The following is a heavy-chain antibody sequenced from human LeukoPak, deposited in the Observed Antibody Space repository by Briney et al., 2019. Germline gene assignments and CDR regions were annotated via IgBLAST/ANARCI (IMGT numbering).Heavy chain of an antibody. V-gene: IGHV3-23*01. D-gene: IGHD6-13*01. CDR3: AKDAAGPEY. J-gene: IGHJ4*02. CDR2: ISASGGDT. Sequence: GGSLRLSCVVSGLTFSSYSMSWVRQAPGKGLDWVSGISASGGDTWYPDSVKGRYTISRDNSKNTLFLQMSSLRVEDTAMYYCAKDAAGPEYWGQGTLVTVSS. CDR1: GLTFSSYS.